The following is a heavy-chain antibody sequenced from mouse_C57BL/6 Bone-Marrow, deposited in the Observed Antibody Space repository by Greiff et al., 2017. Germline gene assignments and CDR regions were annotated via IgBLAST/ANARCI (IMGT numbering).Heavy chain of an antibody. D-gene: IGHD4-1*01. J-gene: IGHJ2*01. V-gene: IGHV5-4*01. CDR2: ISDGGSYT. Sequence: EVQLVESGGGLVKPGGSLKLSCAASGFTFSSYAMSWVRQTPEKRLEWVATISDGGSYTYYPDNVKGRFTISRDNAKNNLYLQMSHLESEDTAMYYCAREGDWDYFDYWGQGTTLTVSS. CDR1: GFTFSSYA. CDR3: AREGDWDYFDY.